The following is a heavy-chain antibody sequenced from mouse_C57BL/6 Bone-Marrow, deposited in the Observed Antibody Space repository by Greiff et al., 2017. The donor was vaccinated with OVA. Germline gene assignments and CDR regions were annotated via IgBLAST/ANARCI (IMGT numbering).Heavy chain of an antibody. CDR1: GYSFTGYY. CDR2: INPSTGGT. Sequence: VHVKQSGPELVKPGASVKISCKASGYSFTGYYMNWVKQSPEKSLEWIGEINPSTGGTTYNQKFKAKATLTVDKSSSTAYMQLKSLTSEDSAVYYCARTYSNYGGFAYWGQGTLVTVSA. V-gene: IGHV1-42*01. D-gene: IGHD2-5*01. J-gene: IGHJ3*01. CDR3: ARTYSNYGGFAY.